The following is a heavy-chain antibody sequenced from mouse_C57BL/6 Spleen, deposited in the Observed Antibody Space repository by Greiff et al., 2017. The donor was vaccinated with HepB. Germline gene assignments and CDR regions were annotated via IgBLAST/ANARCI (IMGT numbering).Heavy chain of an antibody. V-gene: IGHV5-9-1*02. CDR3: TRDPSYDYDPWFAY. CDR1: GFTFSSYA. D-gene: IGHD2-4*01. CDR2: ISSGGDYI. Sequence: EVQRVESGEGLVKPGGSLKLSCAASGFTFSSYAMSWVRQTPEKRLEWVAYISSGGDYIYYADTVKGRFTISRDNARNTLYLQMSSLKSEDTAMYYCTRDPSYDYDPWFAYWGQGTLVTVSA. J-gene: IGHJ3*01.